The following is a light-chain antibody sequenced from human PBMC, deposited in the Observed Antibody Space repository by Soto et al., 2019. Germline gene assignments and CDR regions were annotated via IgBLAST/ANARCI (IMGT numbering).Light chain of an antibody. CDR3: QQYGSSGT. CDR2: GAS. V-gene: IGKV3-20*01. J-gene: IGKJ1*01. CDR1: QSVGDSY. Sequence: EIVLTQSPGTLSLTPGERATLSCRASQSVGDSYLAWYQQKPGQAPRLLNYGASNRATGIPDRFSGSGSGTDFTLTISRLEHEDIAVYYCQQYGSSGTFGQGTKVDI.